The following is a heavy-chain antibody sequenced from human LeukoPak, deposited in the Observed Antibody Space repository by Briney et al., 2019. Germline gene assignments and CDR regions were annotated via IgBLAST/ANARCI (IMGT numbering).Heavy chain of an antibody. D-gene: IGHD3-3*01. CDR1: GFTFSSYG. CDR3: AKGLTIFGLPEGNWFDP. V-gene: IGHV3-30*18. CDR2: ISYDGSNK. Sequence: GGSLRLSCAASGFTFSSYGMHWVRQAPGKGLEWVAVISYDGSNKYYADSVKGRFTISRDNSKNTPYLQMNSLRAEDTAVYYCAKGLTIFGLPEGNWFDPWGQGTLVTVSS. J-gene: IGHJ5*02.